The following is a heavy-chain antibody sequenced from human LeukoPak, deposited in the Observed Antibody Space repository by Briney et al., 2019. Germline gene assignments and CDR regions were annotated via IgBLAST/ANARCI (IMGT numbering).Heavy chain of an antibody. CDR1: GLTVSSNY. V-gene: IGHV3-53*01. J-gene: IGHJ4*02. D-gene: IGHD6-19*01. CDR3: AVANPYTSGWYYFDY. CDR2: IYSGGST. Sequence: GGSLRLSCAASGLTVSSNYMSWVRQAPGKGLECVSVIYSGGSTYCADSVKGRFTISRDNSGNTLYLQMNSLRAEDTAAYYCAVANPYTSGWYYFDYWGQGTLVTVSS.